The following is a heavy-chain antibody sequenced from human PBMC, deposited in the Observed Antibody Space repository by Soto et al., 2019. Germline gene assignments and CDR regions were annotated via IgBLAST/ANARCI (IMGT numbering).Heavy chain of an antibody. J-gene: IGHJ5*02. CDR3: ARARLSRSWWFDP. V-gene: IGHV4-59*01. Sequence: QVQLLESGPGLVKPSETLSLTCTVSGGSISSYYWSWIRQPPGKGLEWIGYIYYSGSTNYNPSLKIRVTISVDTSKIQFSLKLSSVTAADTAVYYCARARLSRSWWFDPWGQGTLVTVSS. D-gene: IGHD3-10*01. CDR2: IYYSGST. CDR1: GGSISSYY.